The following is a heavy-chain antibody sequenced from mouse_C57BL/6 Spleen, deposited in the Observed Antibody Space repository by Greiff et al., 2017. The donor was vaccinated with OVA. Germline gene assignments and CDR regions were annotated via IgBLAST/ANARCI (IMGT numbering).Heavy chain of an antibody. Sequence: VKLMESGPGLVQPSQSLSITCTVSGFSLTSYGVHWVRQSPGKGLEWLGVIWRGGSTDYNAAFMSRLSITKDNSKSQVFFKMNSLQADDTAIYYCAKNGYYDYGGGYFDYWGQGTTLTVSS. J-gene: IGHJ2*01. CDR3: AKNGYYDYGGGYFDY. D-gene: IGHD2-4*01. CDR2: IWRGGST. V-gene: IGHV2-5*01. CDR1: GFSLTSYG.